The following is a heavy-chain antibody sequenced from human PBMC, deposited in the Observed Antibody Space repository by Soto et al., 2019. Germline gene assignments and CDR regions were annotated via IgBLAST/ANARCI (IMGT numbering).Heavy chain of an antibody. CDR3: AKSVITGTTGYYYGMDV. Sequence: GGSLRLSCAASGFTFSDYAMHWVRQAPGKGLEWVAVISYDGSNKYYADSVKGRFTISRDNSKNTLYLQMNSLRAEDTAVYYCAKSVITGTTGYYYGMDVWGQGTTVTVSS. J-gene: IGHJ6*02. CDR2: ISYDGSNK. V-gene: IGHV3-30*18. D-gene: IGHD1-7*01. CDR1: GFTFSDYA.